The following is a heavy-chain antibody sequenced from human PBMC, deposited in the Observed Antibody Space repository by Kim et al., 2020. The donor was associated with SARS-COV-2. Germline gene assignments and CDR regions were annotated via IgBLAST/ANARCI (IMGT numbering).Heavy chain of an antibody. V-gene: IGHV5-51*01. D-gene: IGHD3-22*01. CDR3: ARLLYYYEPPSDY. J-gene: IGHJ4*02. Sequence: YSPSFQGQVTISADKSISTAYLQWSSLKASDTAMYYCARLLYYYEPPSDYWGQGTLVTVSS.